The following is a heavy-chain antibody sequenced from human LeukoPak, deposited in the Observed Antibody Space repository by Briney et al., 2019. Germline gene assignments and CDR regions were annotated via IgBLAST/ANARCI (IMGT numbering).Heavy chain of an antibody. CDR3: ARELTMVRGVFDY. CDR1: GGPLTSSSFY. V-gene: IGHV4-39*07. CDR2: IYYSGST. J-gene: IGHJ4*02. Sequence: SETLSLTCTVSGGPLTSSSFYWGWIRQPPGKGLEWIGSIYYSGSTYYNPSLKSRVTISVDTSKNQFSLKLSSVTAADTAVYYCARELTMVRGVFDYWGQGTLVTVSS. D-gene: IGHD3-10*01.